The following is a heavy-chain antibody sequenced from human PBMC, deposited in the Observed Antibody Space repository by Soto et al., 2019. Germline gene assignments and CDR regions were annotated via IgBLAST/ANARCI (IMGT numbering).Heavy chain of an antibody. D-gene: IGHD4-17*01. CDR2: ISDSGIST. J-gene: IGHJ1*01. CDR3: SKDGDSGVVRSFFNR. Sequence: EVQLLESGGDLVQPGGSLRLSCAASGFTFSAYAMNWVRQAPGKGLEWVSIISDSGISTYYADSVRGRFTISRDNSKNTLYLQMNSLRADDTAVYYCSKDGDSGVVRSFFNRWGQGTLVTVSS. V-gene: IGHV3-23*01. CDR1: GFTFSAYA.